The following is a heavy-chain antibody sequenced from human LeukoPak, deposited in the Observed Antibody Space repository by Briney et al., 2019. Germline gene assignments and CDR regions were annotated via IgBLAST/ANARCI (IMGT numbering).Heavy chain of an antibody. D-gene: IGHD6-6*01. CDR3: ATDYAGGYSSSSLAFDI. V-gene: IGHV3-53*01. CDR2: LYSDGTT. J-gene: IGHJ3*02. Sequence: PGGSVRLSCAASGFTVSRNYMNWVRQAPGKGLEWISVLYSDGTTYYADSVKDRFTISRDNSKNTLYLQMNSLRAEDTAVYYCATDYAGGYSSSSLAFDIRGQGTMVTVSS. CDR1: GFTVSRNY.